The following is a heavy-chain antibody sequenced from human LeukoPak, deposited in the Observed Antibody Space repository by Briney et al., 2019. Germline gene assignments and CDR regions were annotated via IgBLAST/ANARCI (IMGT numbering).Heavy chain of an antibody. J-gene: IGHJ3*02. D-gene: IGHD4-17*01. CDR2: IYYSGST. CDR3: ARLTNLGLMTTGSELDI. Sequence: KPSETLSLTCTVSGGSISSYYWSWIRQPPGKGLEWIGYIYYSGSTNYNPSLKSRVTISVDTSKNQFSLKLSSVTAADTAVYYCARLTNLGLMTTGSELDIWGQGTMVTVSS. CDR1: GGSISSYY. V-gene: IGHV4-59*08.